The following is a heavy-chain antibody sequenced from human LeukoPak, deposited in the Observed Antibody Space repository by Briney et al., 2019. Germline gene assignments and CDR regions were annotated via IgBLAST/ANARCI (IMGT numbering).Heavy chain of an antibody. CDR2: IYHSGGS. D-gene: IGHD1-1*01. J-gene: IGHJ5*02. CDR3: AKAGTTGIQHWFDP. Sequence: SETLSLTCVVSGYSISNDYYWGWIRQPPGKGLEWIGNIYHSGGSYYNPSLKSRVTILVDTSKNQFSLKLSSVTAADTAVYYCAKAGTTGIQHWFDPWGQGNLVTVSS. V-gene: IGHV4-38-2*01. CDR1: GYSISNDYY.